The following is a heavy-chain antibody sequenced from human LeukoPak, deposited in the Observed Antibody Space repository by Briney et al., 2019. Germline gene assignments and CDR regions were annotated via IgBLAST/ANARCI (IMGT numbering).Heavy chain of an antibody. D-gene: IGHD3-10*01. CDR2: INPNSGGT. CDR1: GYTFTGYY. CDR3: AREGYYGSSDAFDI. V-gene: IGHV1-2*02. Sequence: ASVKVSCKASGYTFTGYYMHWVRQAPGQGLEWMGWINPNSGGTNYAQKFQGRVTMTRDTSISTAYMELSRLRSDDTAVYYCAREGYYGSSDAFDIWGQGTMVTVSS. J-gene: IGHJ3*02.